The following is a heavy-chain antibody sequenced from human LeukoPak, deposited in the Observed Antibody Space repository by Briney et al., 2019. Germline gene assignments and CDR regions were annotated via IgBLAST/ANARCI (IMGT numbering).Heavy chain of an antibody. CDR1: GGSIGTYY. CDR3: ARDVVVVPAAPSAHNYYYYYMDV. Sequence: SETLSLTCTVSGGSIGTYYWSWVRQSPGTGLEWIGYIYYSGSTNYNPSLKSRVTISVDTSKNQFSLKLSSVTAADTAVYYCARDVVVVPAAPSAHNYYYYYMDVWGKGTTVTVSS. CDR2: IYYSGST. V-gene: IGHV4-59*01. D-gene: IGHD2-2*01. J-gene: IGHJ6*03.